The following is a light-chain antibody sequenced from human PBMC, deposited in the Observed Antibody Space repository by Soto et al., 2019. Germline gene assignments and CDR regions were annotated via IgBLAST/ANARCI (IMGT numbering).Light chain of an antibody. V-gene: IGLV1-44*01. Sequence: SVLTQPPSVSGTPGQRDIISCSGSRSNIGSNSVNWYQQLPGTAPKLLIYINDQRPSGVPDRFSGSTSGTSVSLAISGLQSEDEADYYCASWDDRLKGYVFGTGTKATVL. J-gene: IGLJ1*01. CDR3: ASWDDRLKGYV. CDR1: RSNIGSNS. CDR2: IND.